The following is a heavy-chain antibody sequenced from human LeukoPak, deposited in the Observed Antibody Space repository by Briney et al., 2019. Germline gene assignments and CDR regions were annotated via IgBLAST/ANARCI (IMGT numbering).Heavy chain of an antibody. Sequence: SETLSLTCTVSGDSISSSNCYWGWIRQPPGKGLEWIGSIYFSGGTYYNASLKSRVTISVDTSKNQFSLKLSSVTAADTAVYYCAREPRYEITMIVVVSPDYWGQGTLVTVSS. D-gene: IGHD3-22*01. V-gene: IGHV4-39*02. CDR2: IYFSGGT. CDR1: GDSISSSNCY. CDR3: AREPRYEITMIVVVSPDY. J-gene: IGHJ4*02.